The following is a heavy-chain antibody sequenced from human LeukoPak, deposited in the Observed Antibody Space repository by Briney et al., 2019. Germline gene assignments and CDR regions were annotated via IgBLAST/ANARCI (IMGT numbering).Heavy chain of an antibody. V-gene: IGHV3-30*04. D-gene: IGHD3-10*01. CDR1: GFTFSSYA. CDR2: ISYDGSNK. CDR3: ASGVWFGEQVTEYFQH. Sequence: GGSLRLSCVASGFTFSSYAMHWVRQAPGKGLEWVAVISYDGSNKYYADSVKGRFTISRDNSKNTLYLQMNSLRAEDTAVYYCASGVWFGEQVTEYFQHWGQGTLVTVSS. J-gene: IGHJ1*01.